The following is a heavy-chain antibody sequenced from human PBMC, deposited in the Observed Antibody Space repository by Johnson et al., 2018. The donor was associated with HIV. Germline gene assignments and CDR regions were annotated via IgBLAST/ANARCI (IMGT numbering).Heavy chain of an antibody. J-gene: IGHJ3*02. V-gene: IGHV3-66*02. CDR2: IYSGGST. Sequence: VQLVESGGGLVKPGGSLRLSCAASGFTVSSNYMSWVRQAPGKVLEWVSVIYSGGSTYYADSMKGRFTISRDTSKNTLYLQMNSLRTGDTALYYCAEDRGDGGESEGVAVDIWGQGTMVTVSS. CDR3: AEDRGDGGESEGVAVDI. D-gene: IGHD2-21*01. CDR1: GFTVSSNY.